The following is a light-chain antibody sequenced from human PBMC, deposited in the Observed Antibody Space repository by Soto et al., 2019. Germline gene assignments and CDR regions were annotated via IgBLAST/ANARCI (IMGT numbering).Light chain of an antibody. CDR1: QDITKY. Sequence: DIQMTQSPSSLSASVGDRVTITCRASQDITKYLNWFQQKPGKAPKVLIYDVANLETGVPSRFSGSRSGPDDTFTISALQPEDIATYYCQQYDKLPLTFGQGTKLEIK. CDR2: DVA. J-gene: IGKJ2*01. V-gene: IGKV1-33*01. CDR3: QQYDKLPLT.